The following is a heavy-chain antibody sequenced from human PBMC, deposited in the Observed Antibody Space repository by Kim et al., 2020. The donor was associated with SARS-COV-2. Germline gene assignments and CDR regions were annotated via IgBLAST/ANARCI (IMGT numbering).Heavy chain of an antibody. D-gene: IGHD3-10*01. J-gene: IGHJ5*02. CDR3: LRDYGGS. CDR2: DGSVK. V-gene: IGHV3-7*01. Sequence: DGSVKQYVDSVKGRFTISRDNVINSLYLQMNSLRVEDTALYYCLRDYGGSWGQGTLVTVSS.